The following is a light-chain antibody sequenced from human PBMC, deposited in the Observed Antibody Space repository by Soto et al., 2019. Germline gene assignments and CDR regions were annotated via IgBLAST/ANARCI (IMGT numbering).Light chain of an antibody. J-gene: IGKJ1*01. Sequence: DIVMTQSPDSLAVSLGERATINCKSSQSVFYSSTNKNYLAWYQQKPRQPPKLLIYWASTRESGVPDRFYGSGSGTDFTLTISSLQAEDVAVYYCQHYYSTPPTFGQGTKVEI. V-gene: IGKV4-1*01. CDR2: WAS. CDR3: QHYYSTPPT. CDR1: QSVFYSSTNKNY.